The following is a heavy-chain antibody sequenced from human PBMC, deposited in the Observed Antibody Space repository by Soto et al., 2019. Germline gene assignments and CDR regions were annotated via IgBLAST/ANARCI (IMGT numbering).Heavy chain of an antibody. CDR1: GYIFSAYW. V-gene: IGHV5-51*01. CDR2: IYPGDSDT. Sequence: GESLKISCKGSGYIFSAYWIGWVRQMPGKGLEWMGVIYPGDSDTRYSPSFQGQVTTSADKSMTTAYLQWNTLKASDTATYYCARYYDFWSGPRYLGMDVWGRGTTVTVSS. D-gene: IGHD3-3*01. CDR3: ARYYDFWSGPRYLGMDV. J-gene: IGHJ6*02.